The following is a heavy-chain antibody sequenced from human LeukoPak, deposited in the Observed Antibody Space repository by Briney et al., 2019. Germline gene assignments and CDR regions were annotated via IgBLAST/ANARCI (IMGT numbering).Heavy chain of an antibody. D-gene: IGHD1-7*01. CDR2: IIPIFGTA. V-gene: IGHV1-69*05. CDR1: GGTFSSYA. Sequence: SVKVSCKVSGGTFSSYAISWVPQAPGQGLEWMGGIIPIFGTANYAQKFQGRVTITTYESTSTAYMELSSLRSEDTAVYYSARRGTTIHSYHFDYWGQGTLVTVSS. J-gene: IGHJ4*02. CDR3: ARRGTTIHSYHFDY.